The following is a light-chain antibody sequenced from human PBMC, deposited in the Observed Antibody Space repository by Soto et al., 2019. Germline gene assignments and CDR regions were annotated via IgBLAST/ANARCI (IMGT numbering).Light chain of an antibody. V-gene: IGKV1-6*01. CDR3: LQDYYYPWT. CDR2: AAS. Sequence: AIQMTQSPSSLSASVGDRVTITCRASQGIKNDLGWYQQKPGKAPKLLIYAASTLQSGVPSRFSGSGSGTDFTLTISSLLPEDFATYYCLQDYYYPWTFGQGTKVEIK. CDR1: QGIKND. J-gene: IGKJ1*01.